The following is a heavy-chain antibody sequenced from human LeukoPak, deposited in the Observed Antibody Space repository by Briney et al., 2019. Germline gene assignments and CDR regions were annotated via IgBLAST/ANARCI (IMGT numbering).Heavy chain of an antibody. CDR3: ARDGWFGDYNWFDP. J-gene: IGHJ5*02. Sequence: GEALRLSCAASGFTFSSYSMNWVRQAPGKGLECVSYISSASNTIYYAHSVKGRFTISRDNAKNSLHLQMNSLRVDDTAMYYCARDGWFGDYNWFDPWGQGTLVTVSS. D-gene: IGHD3-10*01. CDR2: ISSASNTI. V-gene: IGHV3-48*01. CDR1: GFTFSSYS.